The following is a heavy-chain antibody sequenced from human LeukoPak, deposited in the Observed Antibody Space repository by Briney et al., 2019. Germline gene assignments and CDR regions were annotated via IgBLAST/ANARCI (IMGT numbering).Heavy chain of an antibody. J-gene: IGHJ4*02. CDR2: ISSSSSYI. CDR1: GFTFSSYS. CDR3: AKEEGTAIGY. Sequence: GGSLRLSCAASGFTFSSYSMNWVRQAPGKGLEWVSSISSSSSYIYYADSVKGRFTISRDNSKNTLYLQMNSLRAEDTAVYYCAKEEGTAIGYWGQGTLVTVSS. V-gene: IGHV3-21*04. D-gene: IGHD1-1*01.